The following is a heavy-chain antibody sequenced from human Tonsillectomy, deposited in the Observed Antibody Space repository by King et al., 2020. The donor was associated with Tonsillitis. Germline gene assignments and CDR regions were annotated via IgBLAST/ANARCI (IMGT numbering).Heavy chain of an antibody. J-gene: IGHJ4*02. CDR3: ASAPYNSHFDA. D-gene: IGHD3-10*01. CDR2: IYHSGST. Sequence: VQLQESGPGLVKPSETLSLTCTVSGDSINSLYWSWIRQPPGKGLEWIGCIYHSGSTYYNPSLKSRVTISVDTSTNRFSLNLTSVSAADTAVYYCASAPYNSHFDAWGQGALVTVSS. V-gene: IGHV4-59*11. CDR1: GDSINSLY.